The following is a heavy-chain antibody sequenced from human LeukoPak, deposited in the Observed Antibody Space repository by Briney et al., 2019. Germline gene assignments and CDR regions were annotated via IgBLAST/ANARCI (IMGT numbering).Heavy chain of an antibody. V-gene: IGHV4-59*08. D-gene: IGHD3-16*02. CDR2: TYYSGTT. J-gene: IGHJ4*02. Sequence: SETLSFTCTVSGVSISWYYWSWLRQPPGQGLEWFGNTYYSGTTNYNPSLKSRVTISVDTSKNQFSLKLSSVTAAETAVYYCARHPIYYDYVWGSYRPWYFDYWGQGTLVTVSS. CDR3: ARHPIYYDYVWGSYRPWYFDY. CDR1: GVSISWYY.